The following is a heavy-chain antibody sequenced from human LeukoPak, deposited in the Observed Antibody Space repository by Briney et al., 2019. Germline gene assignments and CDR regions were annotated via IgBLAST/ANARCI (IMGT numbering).Heavy chain of an antibody. V-gene: IGHV1-2*06. D-gene: IGHD3-3*01. CDR2: INPNMGDT. Sequence: ASVKVSCKASGYTFTSYDINWVRQATGQGLEWMGRINPNMGDTIYAQRFQGRLTMTKDTSISAAYMELSSLRSDDTAMYYCARDLVGGIWSAAFWGQGTLVTVSS. J-gene: IGHJ4*02. CDR3: ARDLVGGIWSAAF. CDR1: GYTFTSYD.